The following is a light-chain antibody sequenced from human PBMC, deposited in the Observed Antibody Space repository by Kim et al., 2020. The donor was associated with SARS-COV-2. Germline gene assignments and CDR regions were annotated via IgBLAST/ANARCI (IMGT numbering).Light chain of an antibody. Sequence: SSELTQDPAVSVALGQTVRITCQGDSLRSYYASWYQQKPGQAPVLVIYGKTNRPSGIPDRFSGSSSGNTASLTITGAQAEDEADYYCNSRDSSRNTWVFGGGTQLTVL. J-gene: IGLJ3*02. CDR2: GKT. CDR3: NSRDSSRNTWV. CDR1: SLRSYY. V-gene: IGLV3-19*01.